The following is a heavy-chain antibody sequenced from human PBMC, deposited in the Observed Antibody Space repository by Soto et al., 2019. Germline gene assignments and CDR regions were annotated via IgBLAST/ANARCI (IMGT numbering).Heavy chain of an antibody. D-gene: IGHD3-9*01. CDR3: AKAAPFHYDILTGYYPWFDP. CDR2: ISGSGGST. CDR1: GFTFSSYS. Sequence: GGSLRLSCAAYGFTFSSYSMSWVRQAPGKGLEWVSAISGSGGSTYYADSVKGRFTISRDNSKNTLYLQMNSLRAEDTAVYYCAKAAPFHYDILTGYYPWFDPWGQGTLVTVSS. J-gene: IGHJ5*02. V-gene: IGHV3-23*01.